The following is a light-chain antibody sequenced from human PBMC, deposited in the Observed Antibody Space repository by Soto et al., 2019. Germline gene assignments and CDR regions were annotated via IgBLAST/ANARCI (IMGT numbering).Light chain of an antibody. CDR3: QQYNNWPPYT. CDR2: GAS. Sequence: TQSPSSLSASVGDRVTITCRASQGISSNLAWYQQKPGQAPRLLMYGASTRATGIPARFSGSGSGTEFTLTISSLQSEDFAVYYCQQYNNWPPYTFGQGTRLEIK. V-gene: IGKV3-15*01. J-gene: IGKJ5*01. CDR1: QGISSN.